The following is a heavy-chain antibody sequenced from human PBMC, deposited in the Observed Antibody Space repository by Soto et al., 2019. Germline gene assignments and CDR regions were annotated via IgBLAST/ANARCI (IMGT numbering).Heavy chain of an antibody. V-gene: IGHV4-39*01. CDR3: ARQAVVPAAMQYYYYYYGMDV. J-gene: IGHJ6*02. CDR1: GGSISSSSYY. D-gene: IGHD2-2*01. Sequence: SETLSLTCTVSGGSISSSSYYWGWIRQPPGKGLEWIGSIYYSGSTYYNPSLKSRVTISVDTSKNQFSLKLSSVTAADTAVYYCARQAVVPAAMQYYYYYYGMDVWGQGTTVTVSS. CDR2: IYYSGST.